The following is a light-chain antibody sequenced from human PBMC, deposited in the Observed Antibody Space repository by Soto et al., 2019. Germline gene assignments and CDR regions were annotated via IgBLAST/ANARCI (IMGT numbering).Light chain of an antibody. V-gene: IGKV3-15*01. Sequence: ILMTQSPATLSVSPGERATLSCRASQSVSNNLAWYQQKPGQAPRLLIYDASTRATGIPARFSGSGSGTEFPLTISGPQSEDFAVYYCQQYNNWPPWTFGQGTKVEIK. CDR2: DAS. J-gene: IGKJ1*01. CDR1: QSVSNN. CDR3: QQYNNWPPWT.